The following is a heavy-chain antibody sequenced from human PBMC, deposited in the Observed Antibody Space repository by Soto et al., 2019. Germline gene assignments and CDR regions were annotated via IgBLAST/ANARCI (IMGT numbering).Heavy chain of an antibody. CDR2: IIPIFGTA. V-gene: IGHV1-69*01. CDR3: ARAHARKVVGATHPFDL. CDR1: GYTFSSYA. J-gene: IGHJ2*01. D-gene: IGHD1-26*01. Sequence: QVQVVQSGAEVKKPGASVKVSCKASGYTFSSYAISWVRQAPGQGLEWMGGIIPIFGTANYAQKFQGRVTITADESTSTAYMELSSLRSEDTAVYYCARAHARKVVGATHPFDLWGRGTLVTVSS.